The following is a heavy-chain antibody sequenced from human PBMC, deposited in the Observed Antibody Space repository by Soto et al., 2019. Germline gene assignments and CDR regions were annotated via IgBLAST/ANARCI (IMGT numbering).Heavy chain of an antibody. V-gene: IGHV4-39*01. J-gene: IGHJ6*02. Sequence: PSETLSLTCTVSAGSISSSSYYWGWLRQPPGKGLEWIGSIYSSGSTYYNPSLKSRVTISVDTSKNQFSLNLSSVTAADTAVFYCARHYGTSYSYGMDVWGQGTTVT. CDR1: AGSISSSSYY. CDR2: IYSSGST. CDR3: ARHYGTSYSYGMDV. D-gene: IGHD2-2*01.